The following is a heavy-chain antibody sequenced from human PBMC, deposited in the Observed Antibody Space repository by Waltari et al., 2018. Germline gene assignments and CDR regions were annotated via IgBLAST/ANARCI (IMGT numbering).Heavy chain of an antibody. CDR3: ARTRSGGVGNWFDP. J-gene: IGHJ5*02. D-gene: IGHD3-3*01. V-gene: IGHV3-30-3*01. Sequence: QVQLVESGGGVVQPGRSLRLSCAASGFTFSRSAMHWVRQAPGKGLVLVAVISYDGSNKYYADSVKGRFTISRDNSKNTLYLQMNSLRAEDTAVYYCARTRSGGVGNWFDPWGQGTLVTVSS. CDR2: ISYDGSNK. CDR1: GFTFSRSA.